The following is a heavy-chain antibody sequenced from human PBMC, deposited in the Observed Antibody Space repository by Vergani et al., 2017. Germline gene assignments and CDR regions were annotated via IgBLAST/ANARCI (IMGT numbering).Heavy chain of an antibody. CDR1: GGTFSSYA. J-gene: IGHJ6*02. D-gene: IGHD2-8*01. V-gene: IGHV1-69*01. CDR2: IIPIFGTA. CDR3: ARGQAQGLMVYAMSSYYYCMDV. Sequence: QVQLVQSGAEVKQPGSSVKVSCKASGGTFSSYAISWVRQAPGQGLEWMGGIIPIFGTANYAQKFQGRVTSTADESTSTACMELSSRRSEETAVYYCARGQAQGLMVYAMSSYYYCMDVWGQGTTVTVSS.